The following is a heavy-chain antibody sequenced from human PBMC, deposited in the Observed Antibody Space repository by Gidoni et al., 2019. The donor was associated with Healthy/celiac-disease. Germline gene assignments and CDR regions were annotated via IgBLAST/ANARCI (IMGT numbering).Heavy chain of an antibody. V-gene: IGHV4-59*01. D-gene: IGHD1-26*01. CDR3: ARVMREQPPTTDV. CDR1: GGPISSYY. CDR2: IYYSGST. J-gene: IGHJ6*02. Sequence: QVQLQESGPGLVKPSETPSLTCTVSGGPISSYYWSWIRQPPGKGLEWIGYIYYSGSTNYNPSLKSRVTISVDTSKNQFSLKLSSVTAADTAVYYCARVMREQPPTTDVWGQGTTVTVSS.